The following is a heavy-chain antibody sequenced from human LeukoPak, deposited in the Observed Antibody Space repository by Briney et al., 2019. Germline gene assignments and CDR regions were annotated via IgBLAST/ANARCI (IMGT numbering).Heavy chain of an antibody. CDR3: AGSPWIQLWLGAFDI. V-gene: IGHV4-38-2*01. CDR1: GYSISSGYY. J-gene: IGHJ3*02. D-gene: IGHD5-18*01. Sequence: SETLSLTCAVSGYSISSGYYWGWIRQPPGKGVEWIGSICHSGSTYYNPSLKSRVTISVDTSKNQFSLKLSSVTAADTAVYYCAGSPWIQLWLGAFDIWGQGTMVTVSS. CDR2: ICHSGST.